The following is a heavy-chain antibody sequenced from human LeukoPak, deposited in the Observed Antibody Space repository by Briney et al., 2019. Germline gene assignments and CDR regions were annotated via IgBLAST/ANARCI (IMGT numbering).Heavy chain of an antibody. V-gene: IGHV4-39*01. Sequence: SQILSLTCSVSGGSISRISYYWGWIRQPPGKGLEWIGSMYYSGRTYYNPSLRTRATMSVDTSKKQFSLKLTSVTAADTAVYYCATDLSYYDSSGPPYYFDYWGQGTLVTVSS. CDR2: MYYSGRT. J-gene: IGHJ4*02. CDR3: ATDLSYYDSSGPPYYFDY. CDR1: GGSISRISYY. D-gene: IGHD3-22*01.